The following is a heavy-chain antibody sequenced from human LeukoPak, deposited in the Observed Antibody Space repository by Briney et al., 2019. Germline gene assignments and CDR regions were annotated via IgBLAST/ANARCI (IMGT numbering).Heavy chain of an antibody. D-gene: IGHD3-10*01. Sequence: PSETLSLTCAVYGGSFSGYYWSWIRQPPGKGLEWIGEINHSGSTNYNPSLKSRVTISVDTSKNQFSLKLSSVTAADTAVYYCARGVFGEASYYMDVWGKGTTVTVSS. J-gene: IGHJ6*03. V-gene: IGHV4-34*01. CDR1: GGSFSGYY. CDR3: ARGVFGEASYYMDV. CDR2: INHSGST.